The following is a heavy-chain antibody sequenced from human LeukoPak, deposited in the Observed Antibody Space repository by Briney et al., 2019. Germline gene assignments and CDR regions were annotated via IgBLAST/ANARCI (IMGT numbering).Heavy chain of an antibody. V-gene: IGHV3-48*02. CDR3: ASSGSYRFDY. CDR2: ITASGTAM. CDR1: GFAFSSYS. J-gene: IGHJ4*02. Sequence: GRSLRLSCAASGFAFSSYSMNWVRQAPGKGLEWVSHITASGTAMFYADSVKGRFTISRDNAKNSLYLQMNSLRDEDTAVYYCASSGSYRFDYWGQGTLVTVSS. D-gene: IGHD1-26*01.